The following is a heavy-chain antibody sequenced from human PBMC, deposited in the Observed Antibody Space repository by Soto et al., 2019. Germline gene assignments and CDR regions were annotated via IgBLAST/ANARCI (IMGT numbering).Heavy chain of an antibody. CDR3: ERDFRAVDGTFDY. CDR2: IYHSGST. J-gene: IGHJ4*02. CDR1: GGSISSSNW. V-gene: IGHV4-4*02. D-gene: IGHD6-19*01. Sequence: PSETLSLTCAVSGGSISSSNWWSWVRQPPGKGLEWIGEIYHSGSTNYNPSLKSRVTISVDKSKNQFSLKLSSVTAADTAVYYCERDFRAVDGTFDYWGQGTLVTSPQ.